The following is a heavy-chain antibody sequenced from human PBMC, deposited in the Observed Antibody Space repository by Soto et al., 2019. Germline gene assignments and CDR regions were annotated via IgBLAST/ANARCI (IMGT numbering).Heavy chain of an antibody. CDR2: ISAHNGNT. V-gene: IGHV1-18*01. Sequence: QVHLVQSGAEVKKPGASVKVSCKASGYTFTSYGITGVRQAPGQGLEWMGWISAHNGNTDYAQKLQDRVIVTRDTSTSTAYMELRSLRSDDTAVYYCARGRYGDYWGQGALVTVSS. CDR1: GYTFTSYG. CDR3: ARGRYGDY. J-gene: IGHJ4*02. D-gene: IGHD1-1*01.